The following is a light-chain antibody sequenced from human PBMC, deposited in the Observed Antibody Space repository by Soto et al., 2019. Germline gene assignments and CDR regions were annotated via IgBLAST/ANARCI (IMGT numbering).Light chain of an antibody. Sequence: DIQMTQSPSSLSASVGDRVTIICRASQGISSDLAWYQQKPGKVPKLLIYDASTLQSGVPSRFSGSGSGTDFTLTISSLQPEDVATYYCRNYNNVPLTFGGGTKVDIK. V-gene: IGKV1-27*01. J-gene: IGKJ4*01. CDR3: RNYNNVPLT. CDR1: QGISSD. CDR2: DAS.